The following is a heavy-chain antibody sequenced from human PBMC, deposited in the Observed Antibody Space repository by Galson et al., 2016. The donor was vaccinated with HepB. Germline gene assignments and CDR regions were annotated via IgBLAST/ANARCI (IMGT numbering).Heavy chain of an antibody. CDR2: IGGSGGDT. CDR3: VQGSTAPAV. D-gene: IGHD2-2*01. J-gene: IGHJ6*04. CDR1: GFTFSKYM. V-gene: IGHV3-23*01. Sequence: SLRLSCAASGFTFSKYMMNWVRQAPGKGLEWVSAIGGSGGDTYYPDSVKGRFTISRDNSKNTLSLQMDSLRVDDAAVYYCVQGSTAPAVWGKGTTVTVSS.